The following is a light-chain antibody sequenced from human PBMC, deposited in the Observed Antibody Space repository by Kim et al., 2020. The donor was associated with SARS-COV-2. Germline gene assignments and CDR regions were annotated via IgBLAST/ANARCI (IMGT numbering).Light chain of an antibody. V-gene: IGKV1-33*01. Sequence: SAYVEDRVTITCRASQDIGNHLNWYQQKPGKAPKLLIYDASRVETGVPFRFSGSGSGTVFTLAISRLQPEDVATYYCQQYYSLPYTFGQGTKLEI. CDR3: QQYYSLPYT. CDR1: QDIGNH. J-gene: IGKJ2*01. CDR2: DAS.